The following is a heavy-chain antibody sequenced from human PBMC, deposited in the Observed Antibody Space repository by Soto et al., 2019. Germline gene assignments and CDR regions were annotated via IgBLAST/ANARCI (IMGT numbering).Heavy chain of an antibody. D-gene: IGHD1-26*01. CDR2: INSDGNKK. CDR3: ARGSLSGADPFDI. J-gene: IGHJ3*02. CDR1: GFTFSNYW. V-gene: IGHV3-74*01. Sequence: GGSLRLSCAASGFTFSNYWMHWVRQAPGKGLVWVSRINSDGNKKNYADSVKGRFTISRDNDENTLYLQMNSLRAEDTAVYYCARGSLSGADPFDIWGQGTMVTVSS.